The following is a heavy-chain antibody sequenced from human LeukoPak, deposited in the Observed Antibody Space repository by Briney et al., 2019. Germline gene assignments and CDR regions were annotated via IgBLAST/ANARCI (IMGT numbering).Heavy chain of an antibody. J-gene: IGHJ5*02. CDR3: ARSAADYYDSSGYYDWFDP. CDR2: INPSGGST. D-gene: IGHD3-22*01. V-gene: IGHV1-46*01. CDR1: GYTFTSYY. Sequence: ASVKVSCKASGYTFTSYYMHWVRQAPGQGLEWMGIINPSGGSTSYAQKFQGRVTMTRDTSTSTVYMELSSLRSEDTAVYYCARSAADYYDSSGYYDWFDPWGQGTLVTVSS.